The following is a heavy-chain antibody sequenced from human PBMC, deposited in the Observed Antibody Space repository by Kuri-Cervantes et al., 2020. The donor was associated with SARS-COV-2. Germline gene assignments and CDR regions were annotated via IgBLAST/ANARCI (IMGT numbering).Heavy chain of an antibody. CDR2: IYYSGST. J-gene: IGHJ5*01. V-gene: IGHV4-59*01. CDR1: GGSISSYY. Sequence: SETLSLTCTVSGGSISSYYWSWIRQPPGKGLEWIGYIYYSGSTNYNPALNSRVTISVDTSKNQFSLKLSTVTAADNAIYYCSRVRLRYFDWPTDSWGQGTLVTVSS. D-gene: IGHD3-9*01. CDR3: SRVRLRYFDWPTDS.